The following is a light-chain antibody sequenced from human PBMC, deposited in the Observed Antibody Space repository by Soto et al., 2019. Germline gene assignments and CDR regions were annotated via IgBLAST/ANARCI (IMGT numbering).Light chain of an antibody. Sequence: GLKQSPGTLSLSQGERATLSYRASQTVSISFLAWYQQKPGQAPRLLIYGALSRATGIPDRFSGSGSGTDFTLTISRLEPEDFALYYCQQYATSPLTFGGGTKV. CDR1: QTVSISF. CDR2: GAL. V-gene: IGKV3-20*01. J-gene: IGKJ4*01. CDR3: QQYATSPLT.